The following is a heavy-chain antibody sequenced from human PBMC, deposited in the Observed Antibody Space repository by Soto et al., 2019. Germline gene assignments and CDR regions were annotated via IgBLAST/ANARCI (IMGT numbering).Heavy chain of an antibody. V-gene: IGHV1-8*01. CDR1: GYTFSTYD. Sequence: QVQLVQSGAELKKPGASVKVSCKASGYTFSTYDMNWVRQATGQGPEWIGWVNPNNGDTCYAQKFQDRVTLTTDISTTTAYMALTSLRSEDSAIYYCAKVTRKRSATAFDYWGQGTLITVPS. D-gene: IGHD3-10*01. J-gene: IGHJ4*02. CDR3: AKVTRKRSATAFDY. CDR2: VNPNNGDT.